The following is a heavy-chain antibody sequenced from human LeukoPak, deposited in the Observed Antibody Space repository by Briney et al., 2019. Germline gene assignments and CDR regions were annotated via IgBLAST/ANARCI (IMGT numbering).Heavy chain of an antibody. J-gene: IGHJ6*03. V-gene: IGHV4-61*02. Sequence: SETLSLTCTVSGGSISSGDYYWNWIRQPAGKGLEWIGRIYSTGSANSYNPSLKSRVTISVDTSKNQFSLKLSSVTAADTAVYYCARGHYYGSGSYFAYYYYYYYMDVWGKGTTVTISS. D-gene: IGHD3-10*01. CDR1: GGSISSGDYY. CDR3: ARGHYYGSGSYFAYYYYYYYMDV. CDR2: IYSTGSA.